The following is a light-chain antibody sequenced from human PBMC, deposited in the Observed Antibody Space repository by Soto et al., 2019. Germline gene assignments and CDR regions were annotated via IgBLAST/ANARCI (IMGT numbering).Light chain of an antibody. V-gene: IGLV2-14*01. CDR1: SSDVGNYNY. CDR3: SSYTGGSTLV. Sequence: QSALTQPASVSGSPGQSITISCTGTSSDVGNYNYVSWYQQHPGKAPTLMIYAVSNRPSGVSHRFSGSKSGNTASLTVSGLQAEDEADYYCSSYTGGSTLVFGGGTKLTVL. J-gene: IGLJ3*02. CDR2: AVS.